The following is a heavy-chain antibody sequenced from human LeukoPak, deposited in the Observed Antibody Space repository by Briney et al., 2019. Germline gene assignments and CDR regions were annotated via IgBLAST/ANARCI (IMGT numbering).Heavy chain of an antibody. CDR3: ASSYYDSSGYSDY. CDR1: GFTFSSYS. CDR2: ISSSSSTI. Sequence: GGSLRLSCAASGFTFSSYSMNWVRQAPGKGLEWVSYISSSSSTIYYADSVKGRFTISRDNAKNSLYLQMNSLRAEDTAVCYCASSYYDSSGYSDYWGQGTLVTVSS. V-gene: IGHV3-48*04. J-gene: IGHJ4*02. D-gene: IGHD3-22*01.